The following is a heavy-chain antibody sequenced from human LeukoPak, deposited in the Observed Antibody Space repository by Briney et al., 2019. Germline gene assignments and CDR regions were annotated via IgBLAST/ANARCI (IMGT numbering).Heavy chain of an antibody. V-gene: IGHV4-31*03. CDR3: ASGRYDYGGDYYFDY. D-gene: IGHD4-17*01. CDR1: SGSISSGGYY. CDR2: IYYSGST. J-gene: IGHJ4*02. Sequence: SETLSLTCTVSSGSISSGGYYWSWIRQHPGKGLEWIGYIYYSGSTYYNPSLKSRVAISVDTSKNQFSLKLSSVTAADTAVYYCASGRYDYGGDYYFDYWGQGTLVTVSS.